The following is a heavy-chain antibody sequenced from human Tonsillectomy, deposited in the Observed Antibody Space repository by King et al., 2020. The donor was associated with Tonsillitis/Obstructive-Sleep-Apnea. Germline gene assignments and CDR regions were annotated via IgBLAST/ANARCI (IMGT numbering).Heavy chain of an antibody. Sequence: VQLVESGGGLVQPGGSLRLSCAASGFTFSSYWMSWVRQAPGKGLEWVANIKQDGSEKYYVDSVKGRFTISRDNAKNSLYLQMNSLRAEDTAVYYCARGGSDFWRGYPHYFDYWGQGTLVTVSS. D-gene: IGHD3-3*01. CDR3: ARGGSDFWRGYPHYFDY. CDR1: GFTFSSYW. J-gene: IGHJ4*02. V-gene: IGHV3-7*01. CDR2: IKQDGSEK.